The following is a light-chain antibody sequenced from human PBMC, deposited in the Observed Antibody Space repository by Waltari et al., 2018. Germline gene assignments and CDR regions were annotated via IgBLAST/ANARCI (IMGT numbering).Light chain of an antibody. CDR2: GKN. Sequence: SSERTQDPAVSVALGQPVRITCQGDSLRSHSTSWYQQKPGQAPVLVIYGKNNRPSGIPDRFSGSSSGNTASLTITGAQAEDEADYYCNSRDSSGNHLVVFGGGTKLTVL. V-gene: IGLV3-19*01. CDR1: SLRSHS. J-gene: IGLJ2*01. CDR3: NSRDSSGNHLVV.